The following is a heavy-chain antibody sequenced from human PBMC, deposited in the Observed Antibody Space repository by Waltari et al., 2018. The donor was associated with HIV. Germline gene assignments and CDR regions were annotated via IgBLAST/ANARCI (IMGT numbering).Heavy chain of an antibody. CDR3: ARRPGYCSGTRCYYSHWFDP. V-gene: IGHV2-5*01. CDR2: IYWNGKK. J-gene: IGHJ5*02. D-gene: IGHD2-2*03. Sequence: QITLEESGPTLVKPTQTLTLTCTFSGFSLSPSGVRVGWFRQPPGKALEWLALIYWNGKKPYSPSLKSMVTITKETSKDQVVLKMTNMDPADTATYFCARRPGYCSGTRCYYSHWFDPWGQGTLVTVSS. CDR1: GFSLSPSGVR.